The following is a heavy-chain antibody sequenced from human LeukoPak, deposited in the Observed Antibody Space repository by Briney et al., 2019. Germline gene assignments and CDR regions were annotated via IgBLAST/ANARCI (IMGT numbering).Heavy chain of an antibody. J-gene: IGHJ4*02. Sequence: SETLSVTCIGTGCSISCYYWSWIRQPPGKGLEWIGYIYYSGSTNYNPSLKSRVTISVDTSKNQFSLKLSSVTDADTAVYYCARGEYYFDYWGQGTLVTVS. CDR2: IYYSGST. CDR3: ARGEYYFDY. V-gene: IGHV4-59*01. D-gene: IGHD3-10*01. CDR1: GCSISCYY.